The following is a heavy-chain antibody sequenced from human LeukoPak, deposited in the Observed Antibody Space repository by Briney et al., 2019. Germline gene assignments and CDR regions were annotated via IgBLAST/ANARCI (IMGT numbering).Heavy chain of an antibody. Sequence: KASETLSLTCAVYGGSFSGYYWSWIRQPPGKGLEWIGEINHSGSTTYNPSLKSRVTISVDTSKNQFSLKLSSVTAADTAVYYGVGYYGSGSSLDYWGQGTLVTVSS. V-gene: IGHV4-34*01. CDR2: INHSGST. CDR3: VGYYGSGSSLDY. J-gene: IGHJ4*02. CDR1: GGSFSGYY. D-gene: IGHD3-10*01.